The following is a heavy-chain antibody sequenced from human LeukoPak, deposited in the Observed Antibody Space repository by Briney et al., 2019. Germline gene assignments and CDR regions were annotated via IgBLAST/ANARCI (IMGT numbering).Heavy chain of an antibody. CDR2: IDSGSDDI. D-gene: IGHD2-2*01. V-gene: IGHV3-21*05. Sequence: PGGSLRLSCAASGFTFSLYAMNWVRQAPGKGLEWVSYIDSGSDDIHYADSVRGRFTISRDNAKNTLYLQMKSLRAEDTAVYYCARDTYQPSLIDHWGQGTLVTVSS. CDR1: GFTFSLYA. CDR3: ARDTYQPSLIDH. J-gene: IGHJ4*02.